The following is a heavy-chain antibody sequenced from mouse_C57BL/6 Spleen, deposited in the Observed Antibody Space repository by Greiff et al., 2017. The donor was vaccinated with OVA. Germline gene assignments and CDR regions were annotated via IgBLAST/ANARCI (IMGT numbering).Heavy chain of an antibody. Sequence: ESGPGLVKPSQSLSLTCSVTGYSITSGYYWNWIRQFPGNKLEWMGYISYDGSNNYNPSLKNRISITRDTSKNQFFLKLNSVTTEDTATYYCAREEWFYDYDRPFAYWGQGTLVTVSA. V-gene: IGHV3-6*01. J-gene: IGHJ3*01. CDR1: GYSITSGYY. D-gene: IGHD2-4*01. CDR3: AREEWFYDYDRPFAY. CDR2: ISYDGSN.